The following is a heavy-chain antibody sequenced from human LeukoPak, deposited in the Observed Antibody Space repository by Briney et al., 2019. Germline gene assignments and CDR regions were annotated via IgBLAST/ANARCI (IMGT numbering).Heavy chain of an antibody. CDR3: AGGLYGDYVGLY. V-gene: IGHV4-30-2*01. Sequence: GYIYHSGSTYYNPSLKSRVTISVDRSKNQFSLKLSSVTAADTAVYYCAGGLYGDYVGLYWGQGTLVTVSS. J-gene: IGHJ4*02. D-gene: IGHD4-17*01. CDR2: IYHSGST.